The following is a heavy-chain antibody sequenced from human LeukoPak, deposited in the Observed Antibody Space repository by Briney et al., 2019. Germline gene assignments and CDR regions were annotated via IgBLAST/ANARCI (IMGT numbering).Heavy chain of an antibody. CDR1: GFILNNHA. Sequence: GGSMRLSCAASGFILNNHAMTWVRQAPGKGPQWISVISGSGRTIEYEDSVKGRFTISRDNSKNTVSLQMNNLRVEDTAIYYCAKNVMVKRYIDYWGQGTPVTVSS. CDR3: AKNVMVKRYIDY. CDR2: ISGSGRTI. D-gene: IGHD5-18*01. V-gene: IGHV3-23*01. J-gene: IGHJ4*02.